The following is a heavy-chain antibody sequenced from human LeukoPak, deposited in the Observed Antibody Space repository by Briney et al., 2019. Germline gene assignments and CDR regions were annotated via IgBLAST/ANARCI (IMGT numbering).Heavy chain of an antibody. CDR1: GGSISSSPYY. J-gene: IGHJ4*02. CDR3: ASAPRQASIGGLDY. V-gene: IGHV4-39*02. D-gene: IGHD3-16*01. Sequence: SETLSLTCTVSGGSISSSPYYWGWIRQPPGKGLEWIGAISNSGVTYYNPSLMTRVTIFADTSKHHFSLNLRSVAAADTALYYCASAPRQASIGGLDYWGQGTLVTVSS. CDR2: ISNSGVT.